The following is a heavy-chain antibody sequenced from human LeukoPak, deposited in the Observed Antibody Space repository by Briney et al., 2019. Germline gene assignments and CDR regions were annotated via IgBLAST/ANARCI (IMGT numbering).Heavy chain of an antibody. Sequence: SETLSLTCTVSGGSISSGDYYWSWIRQRPGKGLEWIGYIHYSGSTFYNPSLKSRLTISVDTSKSQFSLKLSSVTAADTAVYYCGSLATPGLYFDYWGQGALVTVSS. CDR3: GSLATPGLYFDY. J-gene: IGHJ4*02. CDR1: GGSISSGDYY. CDR2: IHYSGST. V-gene: IGHV4-30-4*01. D-gene: IGHD6-6*01.